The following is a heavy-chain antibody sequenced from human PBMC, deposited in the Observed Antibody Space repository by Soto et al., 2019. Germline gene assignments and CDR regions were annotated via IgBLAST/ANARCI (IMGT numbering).Heavy chain of an antibody. Sequence: QDQLQESGPGLVKPSQTLSLSCNVSGGSITSGEYFWTWIRQPPGKGLEWIGHVYHTGSTYYNPPLKSRVTVSIDTSKNPFSLRLTSVTAADTAVYFCARAGIYDSSGSDWGYLYALDVWGPGTTVIVSS. V-gene: IGHV4-30-4*01. CDR3: ARAGIYDSSGSDWGYLYALDV. CDR2: VYHTGST. J-gene: IGHJ6*02. CDR1: GGSITSGEYF. D-gene: IGHD3-22*01.